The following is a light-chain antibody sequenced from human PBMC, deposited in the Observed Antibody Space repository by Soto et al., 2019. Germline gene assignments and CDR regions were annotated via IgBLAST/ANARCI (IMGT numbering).Light chain of an antibody. CDR2: DVF. CDR1: QSVSAR. J-gene: IGKJ1*01. V-gene: IGKV3-20*01. Sequence: EIRLTQSPYTLSLSTGESATLSCRASQSVSARLAWYKHKPGQPPRLLISDVFNRASGVAERFSGSGSGTDFTLTISSLEPEDFAVYYCQQYGSSGTFAQGTKVAIK. CDR3: QQYGSSGT.